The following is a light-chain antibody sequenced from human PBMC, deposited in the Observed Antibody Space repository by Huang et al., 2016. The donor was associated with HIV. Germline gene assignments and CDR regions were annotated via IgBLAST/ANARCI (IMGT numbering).Light chain of an antibody. CDR2: GAS. J-gene: IGKJ1*01. CDR1: QDISSS. V-gene: IGKV1-13*02. CDR3: QQYNTYPWT. Sequence: IQLTQSPSSLSASVGDRVVITCRASQDISSSLAWYQQKPGKPPKLLIYGASTLEVGVPSVVSGSRSGTEFTLTISSLRPDDFATYFCQQYNTYPWTFGQGTKVDVK.